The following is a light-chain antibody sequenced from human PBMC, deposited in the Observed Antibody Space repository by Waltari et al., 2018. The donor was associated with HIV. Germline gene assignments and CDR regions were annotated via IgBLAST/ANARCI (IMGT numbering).Light chain of an antibody. Sequence: QSALTQPPSASDLPGPSLNISCSGNKSNIGSNYVFWYQQLPGDAPTLLVYRNDQRPSGVDDRFSGSRSGTSASLVIRALRAEDEADYYCASWDDGLRGHVFGSGTTVSVL. CDR3: ASWDDGLRGHV. J-gene: IGLJ1*01. V-gene: IGLV1-47*01. CDR1: KSNIGSNY. CDR2: RND.